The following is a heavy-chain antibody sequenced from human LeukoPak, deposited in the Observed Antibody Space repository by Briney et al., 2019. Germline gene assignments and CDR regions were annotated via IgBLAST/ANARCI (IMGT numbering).Heavy chain of an antibody. CDR2: TRNKANSYTT. CDR3: ARARRVMSSSWHFYYYYMDV. J-gene: IGHJ6*03. CDR1: GFTFSDHY. D-gene: IGHD6-13*01. Sequence: GGSLRLSCAASGFTFSDHYMEWVRQAPGKELEWVARTRNKANSYTTEYAASVKGRFTISRDDSKNSLYLQMNSLKTEDTAVYYCARARRVMSSSWHFYYYYMDVWGKGTTVTVSS. V-gene: IGHV3-72*01.